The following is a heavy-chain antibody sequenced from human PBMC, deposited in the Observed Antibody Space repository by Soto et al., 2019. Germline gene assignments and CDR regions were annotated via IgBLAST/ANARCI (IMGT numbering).Heavy chain of an antibody. CDR1: GYTITVYY. Sequence: SLNRSRKTAGYTITVYYRHRRLQTPQQGHEWMGWINHDSGDTNYAQKFQGRVLMTRATSISTAYMELRGMRSDDTAVYFCARGIYYDTGYWAAFDISGQGTMVTVSS. D-gene: IGHD3-22*01. J-gene: IGHJ3*02. V-gene: IGHV1-2*02. CDR2: INHDSGDT. CDR3: ARGIYYDTGYWAAFDI.